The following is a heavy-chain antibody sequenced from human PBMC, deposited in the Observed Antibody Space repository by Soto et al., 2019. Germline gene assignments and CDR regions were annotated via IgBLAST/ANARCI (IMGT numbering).Heavy chain of an antibody. Sequence: GGSLRLSCAASGFIFSSYGMHWVRQAPGKGLEWVAVISHDGSIKHYADSVRGRFTVSRDDSKNTLYLQMNSLRAEDTAVYYCAKDIVVVVAATYYYDMDVWGQGTTVTVSS. CDR1: GFIFSSYG. D-gene: IGHD2-15*01. J-gene: IGHJ6*02. V-gene: IGHV3-30*18. CDR2: ISHDGSIK. CDR3: AKDIVVVVAATYYYDMDV.